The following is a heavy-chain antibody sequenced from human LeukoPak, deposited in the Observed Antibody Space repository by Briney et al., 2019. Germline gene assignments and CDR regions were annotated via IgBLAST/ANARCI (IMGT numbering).Heavy chain of an antibody. CDR1: GFTFSSYG. CDR2: ISYDGSNK. V-gene: IGHV3-30*18. J-gene: IGHJ2*01. CDR3: AKDLTVTEDWYFDL. Sequence: PGGSLRLSCAASGFTFSSYGMHWVRQAPGKGLEWVAVISYDGSNKYYADSVKGRFTISRDNSKNTLYLQMNSLRAEDTAVYYCAKDLTVTEDWYFDLWGRGTLVTVSS. D-gene: IGHD4-17*01.